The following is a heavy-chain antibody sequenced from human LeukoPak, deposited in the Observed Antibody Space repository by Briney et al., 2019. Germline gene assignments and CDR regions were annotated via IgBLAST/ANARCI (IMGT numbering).Heavy chain of an antibody. J-gene: IGHJ4*02. CDR2: ISGSRT. CDR1: GFTFSSYA. D-gene: IGHD4-17*01. CDR3: AKVFRKDGDFHLFDY. V-gene: IGHV3-23*01. Sequence: AGGSLRLSCAASGFTFSSYAMSWVRQAPGKGLEWVSAISGSRTYYADSVKGRFTISRDNSKNTLSLQTNSLRAEDTAVYYCAKVFRKDGDFHLFDYWGQGTLVTVSS.